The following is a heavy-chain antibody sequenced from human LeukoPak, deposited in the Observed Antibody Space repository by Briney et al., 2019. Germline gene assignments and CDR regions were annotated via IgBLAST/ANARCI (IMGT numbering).Heavy chain of an antibody. CDR3: ARHYCGGDCYSGNWFDP. V-gene: IGHV1-18*01. D-gene: IGHD2-21*02. Sequence: GASVKVSCKASGYTFTSYGISWVRQAPGQGLEWMGWISAYNGNTNYAQKLQGRVTMTTDTSTSTAYMELRSLRSDDTAAYYCARHYCGGDCYSGNWFDPWGQGTLVTVSS. CDR2: ISAYNGNT. J-gene: IGHJ5*02. CDR1: GYTFTSYG.